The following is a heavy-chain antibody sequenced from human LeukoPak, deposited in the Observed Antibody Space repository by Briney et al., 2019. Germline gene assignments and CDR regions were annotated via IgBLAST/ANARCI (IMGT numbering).Heavy chain of an antibody. CDR1: GFTFRDYY. CDR3: ARHSRNCNSTTCFSDAFDI. J-gene: IGHJ3*02. D-gene: IGHD2-2*01. V-gene: IGHV3-11*01. Sequence: GGSLTLSCLASGFTFRDYYMSWIRQAPGKGLDWISYINFSGRTKKYADPLHGRFTISSDNAEKSLYLQMRSLRAEDTAVYYFARHSRNCNSTTCFSDAFDIWGQGTNVTVSS. CDR2: INFSGRTK.